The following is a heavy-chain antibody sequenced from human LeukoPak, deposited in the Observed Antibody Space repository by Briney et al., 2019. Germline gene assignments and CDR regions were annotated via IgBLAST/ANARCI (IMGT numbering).Heavy chain of an antibody. Sequence: PGGSLRLSCAASGFTFSSYWMSWVRQAPGKGLEWVANIKQDGSEKYYVDSVKGRFTISRDNAKNSLDLQMNSLRAEDTAVYYCASHQEWQLPSGFDIRGQGTMVTVSS. V-gene: IGHV3-7*05. J-gene: IGHJ3*02. D-gene: IGHD2-15*01. CDR1: GFTFSSYW. CDR2: IKQDGSEK. CDR3: ASHQEWQLPSGFDI.